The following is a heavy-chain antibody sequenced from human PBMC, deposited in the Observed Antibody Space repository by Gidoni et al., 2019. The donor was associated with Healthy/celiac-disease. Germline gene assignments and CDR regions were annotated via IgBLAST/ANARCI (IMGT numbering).Heavy chain of an antibody. V-gene: IGHV3-21*01. CDR3: ARDLARGSGWLWDV. Sequence: EVQLVESGGGLVKPGGSLRLSCAASGFTFSSYSMNWVRQAPGKGLEWVSSISSSSSYIYYADSVKGRFTISRDNAKNSLYLQMNSLRAEDTAVYYCARDLARGSGWLWDVWGQGTTVTVSS. J-gene: IGHJ6*02. CDR1: GFTFSSYS. CDR2: ISSSSSYI. D-gene: IGHD6-19*01.